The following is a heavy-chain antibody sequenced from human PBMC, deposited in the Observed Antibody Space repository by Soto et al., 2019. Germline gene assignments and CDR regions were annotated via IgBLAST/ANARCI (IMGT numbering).Heavy chain of an antibody. J-gene: IGHJ4*02. D-gene: IGHD3-10*01. CDR1: GGSISSYY. V-gene: IGHV4-59*01. CDR2: IYYSGST. CDR3: ARDSFIMGAPGY. Sequence: LSLTCTVSGGSISSYYWSWIRQPPGKGLEWIGYIYYSGSTNYNPSLKSRVTISVDTSKNQFSLKLSSVTAADTAVYYCARDSFIMGAPGYWGQGTLVTVSS.